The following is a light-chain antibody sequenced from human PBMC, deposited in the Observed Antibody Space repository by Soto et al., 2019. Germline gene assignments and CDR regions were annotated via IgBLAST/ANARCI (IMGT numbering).Light chain of an antibody. CDR3: SSYTTSTSFIL. CDR1: RSDIGNYDF. J-gene: IGLJ2*01. V-gene: IGLV2-14*01. CDR2: EVS. Sequence: QSVLTQPASVSGSPGQSITISFTGTRSDIGNYDFVSWYQQVPGTAPKAMIYEVSSRPSGVSNRFSGSKFGNTASLTISGLQAEDEAYYYCSSYTTSTSFILFGGGTQLTVL.